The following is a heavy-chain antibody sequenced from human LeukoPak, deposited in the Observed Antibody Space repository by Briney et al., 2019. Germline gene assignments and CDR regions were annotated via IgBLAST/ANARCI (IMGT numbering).Heavy chain of an antibody. Sequence: SSVKVSCKASGGTFSSYIINWVRQAPGQGLEWMGRITPILGAANYAQKFQGRVTITADESTSTAYMELSSLRSEDTAVYYCARVGNYDFPFDYWGQGTLVTVSS. CDR3: ARVGNYDFPFDY. CDR2: ITPILGAA. CDR1: GGTFSSYI. V-gene: IGHV1-69*08. D-gene: IGHD3-3*01. J-gene: IGHJ4*02.